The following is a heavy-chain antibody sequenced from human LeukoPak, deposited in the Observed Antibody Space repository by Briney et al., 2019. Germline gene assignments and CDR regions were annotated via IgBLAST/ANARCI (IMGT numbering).Heavy chain of an antibody. CDR3: ARGGGTLDY. J-gene: IGHJ4*02. V-gene: IGHV4-59*01. CDR1: GDSISSYY. Sequence: ASETLSLTCTVSGDSISSYYWSWIRQPPGKGLEWIGYIYDSGKTNYNASLISRVTISVDTSKNQFSLKLTSVTPADTAVYYCARGGGTLDYWGQGTLVTVSS. D-gene: IGHD3-16*01. CDR2: IYDSGKT.